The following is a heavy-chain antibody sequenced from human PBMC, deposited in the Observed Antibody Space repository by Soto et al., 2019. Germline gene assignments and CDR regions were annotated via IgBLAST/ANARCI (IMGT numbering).Heavy chain of an antibody. D-gene: IGHD2-21*01. Sequence: GGSLRLSCAASGFTFSSSAMSWVRQAPGKGLEWVSTFRESGGTTHYADSVKGRFTISRDTSKNMLYLQMNSLRAEDTAIYYCAKDSHWAIISPTPDYWGQGTLVT. J-gene: IGHJ4*02. CDR2: FRESGGTT. V-gene: IGHV3-23*01. CDR3: AKDSHWAIISPTPDY. CDR1: GFTFSSSA.